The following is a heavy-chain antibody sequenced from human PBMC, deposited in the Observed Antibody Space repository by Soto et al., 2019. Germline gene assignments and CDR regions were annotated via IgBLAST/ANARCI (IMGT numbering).Heavy chain of an antibody. V-gene: IGHV4-39*07. CDR2: VSYSGNS. Sequence: SETLSLTCTISGDSVSSNRHFWAWIRQPPGKGLEWIGSVSYSGNSYYNPSLNSRVTMFVDTSKNQFSLRLTSVTAIDTAVYYCTTDGPTWELLHDTSHAFDIWGQGTMVTVSS. J-gene: IGHJ3*02. CDR3: TTDGPTWELLHDTSHAFDI. CDR1: GDSVSSNRHF. D-gene: IGHD1-26*01.